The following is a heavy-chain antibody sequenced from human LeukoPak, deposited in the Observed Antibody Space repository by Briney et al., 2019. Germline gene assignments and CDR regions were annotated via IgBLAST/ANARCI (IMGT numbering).Heavy chain of an antibody. CDR3: ARTAHDHYYDSSGYWDAFDI. Sequence: PGGSLRLSCAASGFTFSNYWMSWVRQTPGKGLEWVANIKQDGSEKYYVDSVKGRFTISRDNAKNSLYLQMNSLRAEDTAVYYCARTAHDHYYDSSGYWDAFDIWGQGTMVTVSS. CDR2: IKQDGSEK. V-gene: IGHV3-7*01. CDR1: GFTFSNYW. D-gene: IGHD3-22*01. J-gene: IGHJ3*02.